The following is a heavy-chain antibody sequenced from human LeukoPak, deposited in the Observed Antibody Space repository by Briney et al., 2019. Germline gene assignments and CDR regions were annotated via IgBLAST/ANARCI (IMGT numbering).Heavy chain of an antibody. J-gene: IGHJ4*02. D-gene: IGHD6-19*01. CDR1: GFTFSSYG. CDR3: ARDQPSSGLDY. Sequence: GRSLRLSCAASGFTFSSYGMHWVRQVPGKGLEWVAVIWYDGSNKYYADSVKGRFTISRDNSKNTLYLQMNSLRAEDTAVYYCARDQPSSGLDYWGQGTLVTVSS. V-gene: IGHV3-33*01. CDR2: IWYDGSNK.